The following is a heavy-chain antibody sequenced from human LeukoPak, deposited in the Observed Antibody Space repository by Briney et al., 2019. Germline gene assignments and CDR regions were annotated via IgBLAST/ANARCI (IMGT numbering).Heavy chain of an antibody. V-gene: IGHV3-23*01. J-gene: IGHJ4*02. CDR3: AKDLLRWSFDY. Sequence: PGGSLRLSCAVSGFTFRSYDMSWVRQAPGKGLEWVSGISGGGGSTYYADSVKGRFTISRDKSKNTLYLQMNSLRADDTAVYYCAKDLLRWSFDYWGQGTLVTVSS. D-gene: IGHD4-23*01. CDR2: ISGGGGST. CDR1: GFTFRSYD.